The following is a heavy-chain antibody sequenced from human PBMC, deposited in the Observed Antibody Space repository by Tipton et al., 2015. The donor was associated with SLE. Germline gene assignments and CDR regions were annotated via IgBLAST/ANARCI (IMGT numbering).Heavy chain of an antibody. CDR2: IDYTRGM. CDR1: GGSIRSYY. J-gene: IGHJ6*03. CDR3: AREGVHFWSGSSYYYYYYMDV. Sequence: TLSLTCTVSGGSIRSYYWSWIRQPPGKRLEWIGYIDYTRGMKYHPSLESRVTISLDTSKNQFSLKLSSVTAADTAMYYCAREGVHFWSGSSYYYYYYMDVWGKGTTVTVSS. V-gene: IGHV4-59*01. D-gene: IGHD3-3*02.